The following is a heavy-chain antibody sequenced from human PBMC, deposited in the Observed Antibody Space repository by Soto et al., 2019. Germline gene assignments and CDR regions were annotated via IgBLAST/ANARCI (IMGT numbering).Heavy chain of an antibody. CDR3: AGKGLRLGELSPDDY. CDR2: ISGSGGST. D-gene: IGHD3-16*02. V-gene: IGHV3-23*01. Sequence: GGSLRLSCAASGFTFSSYAMSWVRQAPGKGLEWVSAISGSGGSTYYADSVKGRFTISRDNSKNTLYLQMNSLRAEDTAVYYCAGKGLRLGELSPDDYWGQGTLVTVSS. J-gene: IGHJ4*02. CDR1: GFTFSSYA.